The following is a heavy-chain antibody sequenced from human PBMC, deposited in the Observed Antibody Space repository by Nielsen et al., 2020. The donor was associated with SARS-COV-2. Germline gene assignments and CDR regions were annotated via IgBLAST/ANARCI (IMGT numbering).Heavy chain of an antibody. CDR2: IYPGDSDT. Sequence: WVRQAPGQGLEWMGIIYPGDSDTRYSPSFQGQVTISADKSISTAYLQWSSLKASDTAMYYCARHAAYYSDSSGISYYFDYWGQGTLVTVSS. J-gene: IGHJ4*02. D-gene: IGHD3-22*01. CDR3: ARHAAYYSDSSGISYYFDY. V-gene: IGHV5-51*01.